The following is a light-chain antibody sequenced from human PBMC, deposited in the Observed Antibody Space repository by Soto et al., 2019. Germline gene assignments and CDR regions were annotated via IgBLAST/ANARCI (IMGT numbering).Light chain of an antibody. Sequence: QSALTQPPSASGSPGQSVTISCTGTSSDVGGYNYVSWYQQHPGKAPKLVIYRNNQRPSGVPDRFSGSKSATSASLAITGLRPEDEADYYCAAWDDSLSGLVFGRGTKLTVL. J-gene: IGLJ2*01. V-gene: IGLV2-8*01. CDR2: RNN. CDR3: AAWDDSLSGLV. CDR1: SSDVGGYNY.